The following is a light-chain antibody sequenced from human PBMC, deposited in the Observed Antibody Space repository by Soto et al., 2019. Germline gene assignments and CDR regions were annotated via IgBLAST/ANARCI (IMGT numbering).Light chain of an antibody. J-gene: IGKJ1*01. Sequence: TQSPSSLSASVGDKVTITCRASQSIRSYLNWVQQRPGQAPRLLIYGASSRATGIPDRFSGSGSGTEFTLTISRLEPEDFAVYYCQQYGSSSWTFGQGTKVDIK. CDR1: QSIRSY. V-gene: IGKV3-20*01. CDR3: QQYGSSSWT. CDR2: GAS.